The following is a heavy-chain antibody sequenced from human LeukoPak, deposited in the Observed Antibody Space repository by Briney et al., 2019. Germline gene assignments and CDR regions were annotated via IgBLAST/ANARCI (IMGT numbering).Heavy chain of an antibody. D-gene: IGHD3-3*01. CDR1: GFTVSSNY. CDR2: IYSGGST. J-gene: IGHJ4*02. V-gene: IGHV3-53*01. CDR3: AKEDGITIFGVVDY. Sequence: GGSLRLSCAASGFTVSSNYMSWVRQAPGKGLEWVSVIYSGGSTYYADSVKGRFTISRDNSKNTLYLQMNSLRAEDTAVYYCAKEDGITIFGVVDYWGQGTLVTVSS.